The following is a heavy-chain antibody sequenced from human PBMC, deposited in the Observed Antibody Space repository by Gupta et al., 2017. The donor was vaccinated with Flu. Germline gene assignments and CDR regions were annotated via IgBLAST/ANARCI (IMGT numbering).Heavy chain of an antibody. V-gene: IGHV3-23*01. CDR2: ISGSGGST. J-gene: IGHJ5*02. D-gene: IGHD2-2*01. CDR3: AKEKSYPEPYGWFDP. Sequence: EVQLLESGGGLVQPGGSLRLSCAASGFPFSRYAISWVRQAPGKGLERVSAISGSGGSTYYADSVKGRFTISRDNSKNTLYLQMNSLRAEDTAVYYCAKEKSYPEPYGWFDPWGQGTLVTVSS. CDR1: GFPFSRYA.